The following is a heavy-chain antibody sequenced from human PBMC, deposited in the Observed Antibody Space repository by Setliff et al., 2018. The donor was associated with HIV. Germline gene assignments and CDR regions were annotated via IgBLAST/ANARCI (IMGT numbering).Heavy chain of an antibody. D-gene: IGHD1-26*01. CDR1: GGSISSSSYY. CDR3: ARRGVGATHRFFNY. Sequence: SETLSLTCTVSGGSISSSSYYWGWIRQPPGKGLEWIGSIYYSGSTYYNPSLKSRVTISVDTSKNQFSLKLSSVTAADTAVYYCARRGVGATHRFFNYWGQGTLVTVSS. CDR2: IYYSGST. V-gene: IGHV4-39*07. J-gene: IGHJ4*02.